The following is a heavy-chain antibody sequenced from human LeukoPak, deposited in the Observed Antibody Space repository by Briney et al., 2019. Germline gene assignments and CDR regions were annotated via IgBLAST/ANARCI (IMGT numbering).Heavy chain of an antibody. Sequence: SGPTLVNPTQTLTLTCTFSGFSLPTSGVGVGWVRQPPRKALEWLALIYWDDDKRYTPSLKNRLTIAADTSKNQVVLTMTNMDPVDTATYFCAHTRRSRNSGSYSAHYWGRGTLVTVSS. D-gene: IGHD1-26*01. CDR3: AHTRRSRNSGSYSAHY. J-gene: IGHJ4*01. CDR2: IYWDDDK. CDR1: GFSLPTSGVG. V-gene: IGHV2-5*02.